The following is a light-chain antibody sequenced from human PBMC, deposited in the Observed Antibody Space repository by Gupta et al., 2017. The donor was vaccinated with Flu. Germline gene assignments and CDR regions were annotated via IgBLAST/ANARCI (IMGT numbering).Light chain of an antibody. V-gene: IGKV1-39*01. J-gene: IGKJ2*03. Sequence: IQAPQSPSPLSPSIGGRVTITCRASRNIDNHLNWYQQKPGKPPKLLIYGASILQSGVPSRFSGSRSGTDFTLNINSLQPEDFATYYCQQSYRARVSFGQGTKLDI. CDR3: QQSYRARVS. CDR2: GAS. CDR1: RNIDNH.